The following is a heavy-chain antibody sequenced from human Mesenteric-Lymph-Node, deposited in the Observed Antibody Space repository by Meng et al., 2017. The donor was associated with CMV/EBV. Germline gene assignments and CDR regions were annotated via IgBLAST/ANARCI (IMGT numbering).Heavy chain of an antibody. CDR2: FYYNGRT. D-gene: IGHD4-11*01. V-gene: IGHV4-59*01. Sequence: SETLSLSCTVSGASISSYYWSWIRQPPGKGLEWIGYFYYNGRTSYNPSLKSRVTISVDTSQNQFSLNVNSVTAADTAVYYCARDFGISNHRDFYFYGTDVWGQGTTVTVSS. J-gene: IGHJ6*02. CDR1: GASISSYY. CDR3: ARDFGISNHRDFYFYGTDV.